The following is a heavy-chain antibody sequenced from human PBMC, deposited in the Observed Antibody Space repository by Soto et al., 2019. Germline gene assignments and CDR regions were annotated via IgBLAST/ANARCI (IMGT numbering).Heavy chain of an antibody. Sequence: QGQLVESGGGVVQPGESLRLSCAASGFRFSSYGMFWFRQAPGKGLEWVAVIWSDGSNKDIADSVKGRFIISRDNPMSTLFLQMNTLGAEDTGVYYCARSLAAYGDLDLWGRGTLV. J-gene: IGHJ5*02. CDR3: ARSLAAYGDLDL. CDR1: GFRFSSYG. CDR2: IWSDGSNK. D-gene: IGHD3-10*01. V-gene: IGHV3-33*01.